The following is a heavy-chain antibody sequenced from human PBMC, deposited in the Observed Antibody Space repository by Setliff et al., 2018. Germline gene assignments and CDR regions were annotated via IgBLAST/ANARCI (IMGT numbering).Heavy chain of an antibody. D-gene: IGHD1-26*01. Sequence: SETLSLTCTVSGGSISSGSYYWSWIRQPAGKGLEWIGRIYTSGSTNYNPSLKSRVTVSVDTSKNQFSLRLSSVTAADTAVYYCASMGATRDYWGQGTLVTVSS. J-gene: IGHJ4*02. V-gene: IGHV4-61*02. CDR2: IYTSGST. CDR1: GGSISSGSYY. CDR3: ASMGATRDY.